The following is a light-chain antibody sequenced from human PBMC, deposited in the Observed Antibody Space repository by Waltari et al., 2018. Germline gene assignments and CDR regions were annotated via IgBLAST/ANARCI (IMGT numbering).Light chain of an antibody. CDR1: QNVYSNS. Sequence: DTVLTQSPGSLSLSPGERITLSCRASQNVYSNSLAWYQQRPGQLPRLLIYAASSRATGIPDRFSGSGSGADFTLTISRLEPEDFAVYYCHQYGSLPWTFGQGAKLEIK. J-gene: IGKJ1*01. V-gene: IGKV3-20*01. CDR3: HQYGSLPWT. CDR2: AAS.